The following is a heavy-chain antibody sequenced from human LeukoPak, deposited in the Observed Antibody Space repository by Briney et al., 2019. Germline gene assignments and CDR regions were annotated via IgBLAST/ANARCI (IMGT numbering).Heavy chain of an antibody. CDR2: ISWKSGSI. V-gene: IGHV3-9*01. Sequence: AGGSLRLSCAASGFTFDDYAMHWVRQAPGKGLEWVSGISWKSGSIGYADSVKGRFTISRDNAENSLYLQMNSLRAEDTALYYCAKVHGYYDSSGYYSLWGQGTLVTVSS. J-gene: IGHJ4*02. CDR3: AKVHGYYDSSGYYSL. D-gene: IGHD3-22*01. CDR1: GFTFDDYA.